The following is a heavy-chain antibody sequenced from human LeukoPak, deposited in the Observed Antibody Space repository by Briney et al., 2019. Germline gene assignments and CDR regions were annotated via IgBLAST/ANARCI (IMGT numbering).Heavy chain of an antibody. D-gene: IGHD2/OR15-2a*01. J-gene: IGHJ4*02. CDR1: GFTFSSYG. CDR3: ASIHY. V-gene: IGHV3-30*03. CDR2: ISYDGSNK. Sequence: GGSLRLSCAASGFTFSSYGMHWVRQAPGKGLEWVAVISYDGSNKYYADSVKGRFTISRDNSKNTLYLQMNSLRAEDTAVYYCASIHYWGQGTLVTVSS.